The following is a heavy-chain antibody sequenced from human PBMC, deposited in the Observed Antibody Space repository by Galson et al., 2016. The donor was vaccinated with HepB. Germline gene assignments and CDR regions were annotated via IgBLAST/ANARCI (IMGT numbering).Heavy chain of an antibody. CDR3: ARDMSSGWYWVYFDY. CDR2: ISSSGSTI. CDR1: GFTFSSFA. D-gene: IGHD6-19*01. J-gene: IGHJ4*02. Sequence: SLRLSCAASGFTFSSFAMSWVRQTPGKGLEWVSYISSSGSTIKDADSVKGRFTISRDNAKNSLYLQMNSLRAEDTAVYYCARDMSSGWYWVYFDYWGQGTLVTVSS. V-gene: IGHV3-48*03.